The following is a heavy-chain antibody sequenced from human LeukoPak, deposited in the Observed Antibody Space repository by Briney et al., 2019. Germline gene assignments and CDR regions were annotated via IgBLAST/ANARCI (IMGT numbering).Heavy chain of an antibody. CDR1: GYTFTGYY. Sequence: ASVKVSCKASGYTFTGYYMHWVRQAPGQGLEWMGWISAYNGNTNYAQKLQGRVTMTTDTSTSTAYMELRSLRSDDTAVYYCARVVTTVTTNHFDYWGQGTLVTVSS. V-gene: IGHV1-18*04. D-gene: IGHD4-17*01. J-gene: IGHJ4*02. CDR2: ISAYNGNT. CDR3: ARVVTTVTTNHFDY.